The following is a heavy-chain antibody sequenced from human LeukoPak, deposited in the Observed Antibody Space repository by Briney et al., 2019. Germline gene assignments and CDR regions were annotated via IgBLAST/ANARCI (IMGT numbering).Heavy chain of an antibody. CDR2: INHSGST. V-gene: IGHV4-34*01. CDR3: ARVGCSSTSCSYSY. CDR1: GGSFSGYY. D-gene: IGHD2-2*01. Sequence: SETLSLTCAVYGGSFSGYYWSCIRQPPGKGLEWIGEINHSGSTNYNPSLKSRVTISVDTSKNQFSLKLSSVTAADTAVYYCARVGCSSTSCSYSYWGQGTLVTVSS. J-gene: IGHJ4*02.